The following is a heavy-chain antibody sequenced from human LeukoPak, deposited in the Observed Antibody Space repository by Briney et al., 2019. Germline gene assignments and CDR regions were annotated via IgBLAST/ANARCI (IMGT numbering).Heavy chain of an antibody. J-gene: IGHJ4*02. CDR2: FYSGGAT. V-gene: IGHV3-66*01. Sequence: GGSLRLSCAASGLTVSSTYMSWVRQAPGKGLEWVSDFYSGGATYYADSVRGRFTISRDNSKNSLYLQLDSLRAEDTAVYYCAACGDGYNYFDYWGQGILVTVSS. D-gene: IGHD5-24*01. CDR3: AACGDGYNYFDY. CDR1: GLTVSSTY.